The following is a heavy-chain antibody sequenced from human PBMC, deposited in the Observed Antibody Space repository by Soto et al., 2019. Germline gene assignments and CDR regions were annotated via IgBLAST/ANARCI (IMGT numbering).Heavy chain of an antibody. D-gene: IGHD3-22*01. J-gene: IGHJ3*02. CDR1: GYTFTIYG. CDR3: ARMTYHITYYYDSSGTSGPFDI. CDR2: ISAYNGNT. V-gene: IGHV1-18*01. Sequence: ASVKVSCKASGYTFTIYGISWVRQAPGQGLEWMGWISAYNGNTNYAQKLQGRVTMTTDTSTSTAYMELRSLRSDDTAVYYCARMTYHITYYYDSSGTSGPFDIWGQGTMVTVSS.